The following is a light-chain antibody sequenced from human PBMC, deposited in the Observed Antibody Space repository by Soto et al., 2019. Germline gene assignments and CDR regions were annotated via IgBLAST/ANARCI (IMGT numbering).Light chain of an antibody. CDR1: QSLINF. J-gene: IGKJ5*01. CDR2: DAS. CDR3: QQRSNWPDA. Sequence: IVLTQSPATLSLSPGERATLSCRASQSLINFVAWYQHKPGQPPRLLIYDASKRATGIPTRLSGSGSGTDFTLTISSLQPEDFAVYYCQQRSNWPDAFGQGTRLEIK. V-gene: IGKV3-11*01.